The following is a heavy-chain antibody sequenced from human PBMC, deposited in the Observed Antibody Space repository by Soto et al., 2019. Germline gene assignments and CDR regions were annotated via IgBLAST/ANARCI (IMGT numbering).Heavy chain of an antibody. D-gene: IGHD4-17*01. CDR2: ISTSGSPA. V-gene: IGHV3-11*01. CDR3: AAGGIHYES. Sequence: RLSCTVSGFAFRHNYLTWIRQAPGKGLEWLSYISTSGSPASYADSVKGRFTISTDNAKKSLYLQMDSLRAEDTGVYYCAAGGIHYESWGQGTLVTVS. J-gene: IGHJ5*02. CDR1: GFAFRHNY.